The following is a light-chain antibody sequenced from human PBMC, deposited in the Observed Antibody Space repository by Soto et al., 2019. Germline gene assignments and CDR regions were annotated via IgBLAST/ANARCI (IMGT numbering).Light chain of an antibody. V-gene: IGLV2-14*03. CDR3: SSYTTSNTRQIV. J-gene: IGLJ1*01. Sequence: QSVLTQPASVSGSPGQSITISCTGTSSDVGGYNYVSWYQHHPDKAPKLMIFDVSNRPSGVSNRFSGSKSGNTASLTISGLQPEYEADYYCSSYTTSNTRQIVFGTGTKVTVL. CDR2: DVS. CDR1: SSDVGGYNY.